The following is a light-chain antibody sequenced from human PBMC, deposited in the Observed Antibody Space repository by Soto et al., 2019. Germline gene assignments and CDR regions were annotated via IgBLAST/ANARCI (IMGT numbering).Light chain of an antibody. CDR1: QSVSSY. J-gene: IGKJ1*01. CDR2: GAS. V-gene: IGKV3-20*01. CDR3: QQYSSPPRT. Sequence: EIVLTQSPGSLSLSPGERATLYCRASQSVSSYLAWYQQKPGQAPRLLISGASSRATGFPDRFSGSGSGTDFSLTISRLEPEDSAVYYCQQYSSPPRTFGQGTKVEIK.